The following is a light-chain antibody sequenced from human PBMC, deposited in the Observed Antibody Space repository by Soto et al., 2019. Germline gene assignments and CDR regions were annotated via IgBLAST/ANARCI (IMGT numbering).Light chain of an antibody. J-gene: IGKJ4*01. CDR3: QQYASSRPLT. Sequence: EIVLTQSPGTLSVSPGERVTLSCRASESAGRGSLAWYQHKPGQAPRLLIYGAFNRATGIPDRFSGSGSGTDFTLTISRLEPEDSAVYYCQQYASSRPLTFGRGTKVEIK. V-gene: IGKV3-20*01. CDR1: ESAGRGS. CDR2: GAF.